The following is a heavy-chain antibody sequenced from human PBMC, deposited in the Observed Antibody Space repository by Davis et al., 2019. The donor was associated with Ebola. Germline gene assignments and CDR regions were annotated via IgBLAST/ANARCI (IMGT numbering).Heavy chain of an antibody. D-gene: IGHD6-19*01. CDR2: IWYDGSNK. CDR3: ARSQWLVHSYGY. CDR1: GFTFSSYG. J-gene: IGHJ4*02. V-gene: IGHV3-33*01. Sequence: GGSLRLSCAASGFTFSSYGMHWVRQAPGKGLEWVAVIWYDGSNKYYADSVKGRFTISRDNSKNTLYLQMNSLRAEDTAVYYCARSQWLVHSYGYWGQGTLVTVSS.